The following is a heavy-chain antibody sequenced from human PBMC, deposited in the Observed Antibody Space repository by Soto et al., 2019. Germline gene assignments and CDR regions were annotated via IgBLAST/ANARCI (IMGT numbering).Heavy chain of an antibody. CDR2: IYYSGST. V-gene: IGHV4-59*01. CDR1: GGSISSYY. Sequence: PSETLSLTCTVSGGSISSYYWSWIRQPPGKGLEWIGYIYYSGSTNYNPSLKSRVTISVDTSKNQFSLKLSSVTAADTAVYYCARDFHGYSYGSLRYYSMDVWGQGTTVTVSS. J-gene: IGHJ6*02. CDR3: ARDFHGYSYGSLRYYSMDV. D-gene: IGHD5-18*01.